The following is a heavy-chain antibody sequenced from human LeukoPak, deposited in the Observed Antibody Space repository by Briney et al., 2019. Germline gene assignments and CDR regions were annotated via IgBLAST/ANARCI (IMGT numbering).Heavy chain of an antibody. CDR3: AKLQAAAGLFDY. D-gene: IGHD6-13*01. CDR1: GFTFSSYW. V-gene: IGHV3-7*01. CDR2: IKQDGSEK. J-gene: IGHJ4*02. Sequence: GGSLRLSCAASGFTFSSYWMSWVRQAPGKGLEGVAIIKQDGSEKYYVDSVKGRFTISRDNAKNSLYLQMNSLRAEDTAVYYCAKLQAAAGLFDYWGQGTLVTVSS.